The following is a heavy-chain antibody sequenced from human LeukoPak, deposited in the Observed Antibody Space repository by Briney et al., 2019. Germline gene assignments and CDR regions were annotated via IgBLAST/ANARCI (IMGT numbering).Heavy chain of an antibody. CDR1: GVTVSSDY. J-gene: IGHJ4*02. V-gene: IGHV3-53*04. D-gene: IGHD2/OR15-2a*01. CDR3: ASRMTF. CDR2: IYRDGST. Sequence: GGSLRLSCAASGVTVSSDYMSWVRQAPGKGLEWVSVIYRDGSTYYADSAKGRFTISRHNSKNTLFLQMDSLRTEDTAIYYCASRMTFGGQGTLVTVSS.